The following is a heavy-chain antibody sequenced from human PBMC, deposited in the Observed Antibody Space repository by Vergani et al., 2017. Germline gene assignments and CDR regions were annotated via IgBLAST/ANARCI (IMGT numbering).Heavy chain of an antibody. D-gene: IGHD1-14*01. CDR3: ASWNQGVVYAFDI. CDR2: ISGSGGTT. J-gene: IGHJ3*02. V-gene: IGHV3-23*01. CDR1: GFTFSSYA. Sequence: EVQLLESGGGLVQPGGSLRLSCAASGFTFSSYAMSWVRQAPGKGLEWVSSISGSGGTTYYADSVKGRFTISRDNSKNTLFLQMISLRAEDTAVYYCASWNQGVVYAFDIWGQGTLVTVSS.